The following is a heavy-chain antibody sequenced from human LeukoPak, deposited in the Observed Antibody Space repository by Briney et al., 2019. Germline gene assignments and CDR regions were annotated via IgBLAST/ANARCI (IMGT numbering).Heavy chain of an antibody. CDR1: GGSFSGYY. D-gene: IGHD5-24*01. CDR3: VRGPQDGLLHY. Sequence: PSETLSLTCAVYGGSFSGYYWSWIRQPPGKGLEWIGEINHSGSTNYNPSLKSRVTISVDTSKNQFSLKLSSVTAADTAVYYCVRGPQDGLLHYWGQGTLVTVSS. V-gene: IGHV4-34*01. J-gene: IGHJ4*02. CDR2: INHSGST.